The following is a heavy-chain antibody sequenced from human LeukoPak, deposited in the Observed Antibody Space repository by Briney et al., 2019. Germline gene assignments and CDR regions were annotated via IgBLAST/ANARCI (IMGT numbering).Heavy chain of an antibody. CDR1: GFTFSSYA. CDR2: ISNDGSNK. Sequence: GGSLRLSCAASGFTFSSYAMHWVRQAPGKGLEWVAIISNDGSNKYYADSVKGRFTLSRDKSKYTVYLQMNSLRAEDTAVYYCARLLWFGDPRGPDGNWGPGNLLTVSS. CDR3: ARLLWFGDPRGPDGN. V-gene: IGHV3-30-3*01. J-gene: IGHJ4*02. D-gene: IGHD3-10*01.